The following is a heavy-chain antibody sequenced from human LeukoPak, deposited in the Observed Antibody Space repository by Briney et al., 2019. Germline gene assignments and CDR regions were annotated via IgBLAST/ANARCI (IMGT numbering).Heavy chain of an antibody. Sequence: GGSLRLSCAASGFTFSSYSMNWVRQAPGKGLEWVSSISSSSSYIYYADSVKGRFTISRDNAKNSLYLQMNSLRAEDTAVYYCARVSTAAGAFDTWGQGTMVTVSS. J-gene: IGHJ3*02. CDR2: ISSSSSYI. V-gene: IGHV3-21*01. CDR1: GFTFSSYS. CDR3: ARVSTAAGAFDT. D-gene: IGHD2-2*01.